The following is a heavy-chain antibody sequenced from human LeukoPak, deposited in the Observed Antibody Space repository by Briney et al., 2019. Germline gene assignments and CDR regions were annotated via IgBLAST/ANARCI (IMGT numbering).Heavy chain of an antibody. CDR2: ISERGGST. CDR1: GITLSNYG. D-gene: IGHD3-10*01. J-gene: IGHJ4*02. Sequence: GGSLRLSCVVSGITLSNYGMSWVRQAPGKGLEWVSGISERGGSTNYAGSVKGRFIISRDTSKNTVYLQMNSLRVEDTAVYFCAKRGIVIRAVIIIGFHKEAYYFDYWGQGILVTVSS. V-gene: IGHV3-23*01. CDR3: AKRGIVIRAVIIIGFHKEAYYFDY.